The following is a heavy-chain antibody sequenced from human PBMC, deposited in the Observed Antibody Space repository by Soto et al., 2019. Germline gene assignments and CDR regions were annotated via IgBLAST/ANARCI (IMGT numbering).Heavy chain of an antibody. D-gene: IGHD3-22*01. V-gene: IGHV1-3*01. CDR3: ARGNGSGSSAYYYGMDV. CDR2: INAGNGNT. J-gene: IGHJ6*02. Sequence: GASVKVSCKASGYTFTSYAMHWVRQAPGQRLEWMGWINAGNGNTKYSQKFQGRVTIIRDTSASTAYMELSSLRSEDTAVYYCARGNGSGSSAYYYGMDVWGQGTTVTVSS. CDR1: GYTFTSYA.